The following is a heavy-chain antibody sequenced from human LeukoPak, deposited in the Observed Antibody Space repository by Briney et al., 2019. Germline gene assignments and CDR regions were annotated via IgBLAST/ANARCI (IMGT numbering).Heavy chain of an antibody. CDR1: GFTFSSYG. CDR3: ARGSGSYRTYYYYGMDV. CDR2: ISYDGSNK. V-gene: IGHV3-30*03. Sequence: PGGSLRLSCAASGFTFSSYGMHWVRQAPGKGLEWVAVISYDGSNKYYADSVKGRFTISRDNSKNTLYLQMNSLRAEDTAVYYCARGSGSYRTYYYYGMDVWGQGTTVTVSS. J-gene: IGHJ6*02. D-gene: IGHD1-26*01.